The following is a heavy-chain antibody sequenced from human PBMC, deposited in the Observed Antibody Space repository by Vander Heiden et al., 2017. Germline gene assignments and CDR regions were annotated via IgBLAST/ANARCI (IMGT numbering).Heavy chain of an antibody. Sequence: EVQLLESGGGLVQPGWSLRLSCAASGITFSSYAMNWVRQAPGKGLEWVSAISGSGDSTYYADSVKGRFTISIDNSKNTLYLQMNSLRAEDTAVYYCAKDHPAAVPLYYFDYWGQGTLVTVSS. CDR2: ISGSGDST. CDR3: AKDHPAAVPLYYFDY. CDR1: GITFSSYA. J-gene: IGHJ4*02. V-gene: IGHV3-23*01. D-gene: IGHD6-13*01.